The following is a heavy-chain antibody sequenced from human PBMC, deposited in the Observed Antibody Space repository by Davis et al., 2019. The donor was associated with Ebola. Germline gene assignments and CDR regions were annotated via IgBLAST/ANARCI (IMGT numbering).Heavy chain of an antibody. CDR1: GFTFSSNW. CDR3: ARDHEYSSSSAIFDP. J-gene: IGHJ5*02. Sequence: PGGSLRLSCAASGFTFSSNWMHWVRQAPGKGLVWVSRINSDGSSTSYADSVKGRFTISRDNAKNTLYLQMNSLRAEDTAVYYCARDHEYSSSSAIFDPWGQGTLVTVSS. CDR2: INSDGSST. D-gene: IGHD6-6*01. V-gene: IGHV3-74*01.